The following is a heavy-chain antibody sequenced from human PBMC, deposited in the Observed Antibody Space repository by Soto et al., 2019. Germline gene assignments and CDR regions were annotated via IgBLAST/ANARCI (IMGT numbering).Heavy chain of an antibody. CDR2: ISSSGSTI. CDR1: GFTFSSYE. V-gene: IGHV3-48*03. Sequence: LRLSCAASGFTFSSYEMNWVRQAPGKGLEWVSYISSSGSTIYYADSVKGRFTISRDNAKNSLYLQMNSLRAEDTAVYYCARLNYYDSSGYYDGADYWGQGTLVTVSS. D-gene: IGHD3-22*01. J-gene: IGHJ4*02. CDR3: ARLNYYDSSGYYDGADY.